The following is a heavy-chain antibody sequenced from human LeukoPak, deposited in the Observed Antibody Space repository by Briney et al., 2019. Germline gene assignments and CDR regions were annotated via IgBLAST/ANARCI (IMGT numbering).Heavy chain of an antibody. V-gene: IGHV3-11*06. J-gene: IGHJ4*02. CDR1: GFTFTDYH. D-gene: IGHD3-22*01. Sequence: GCLRLSCAASGFTFTDYHMSWIRQAPGKLRECVSYISSSSSYTHYADSVKGRFTISRDNAKTSLYMQINRLRDEDTAVYYCARTYETSGYYTPLSGYWGQGTLVTVSS. CDR2: ISSSSSYT. CDR3: ARTYETSGYYTPLSGY.